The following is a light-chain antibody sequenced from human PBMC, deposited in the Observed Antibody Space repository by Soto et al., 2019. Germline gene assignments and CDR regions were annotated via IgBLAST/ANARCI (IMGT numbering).Light chain of an antibody. J-gene: IGKJ5*01. CDR3: QQYGSSLIT. CDR2: GAS. Sequence: EIVLTQSPATLSLTPGERATLSCRARQSVSNSYLAWYQQKPGQAPRLLIYGASSRATGIPDRFSGSGSGTDFTLTISRLQPEDFAVYYCQQYGSSLITFGQGTRMEIK. V-gene: IGKV3-20*01. CDR1: QSVSNSY.